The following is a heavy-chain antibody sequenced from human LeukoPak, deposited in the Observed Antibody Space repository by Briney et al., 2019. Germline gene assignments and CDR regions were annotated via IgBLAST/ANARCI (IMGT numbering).Heavy chain of an antibody. CDR1: GFTFGDYA. CDR3: TRDPDLEYCSGGSCYYFDY. J-gene: IGHJ4*02. D-gene: IGHD2-15*01. V-gene: IGHV3-49*04. CDR2: IRSKAYGGTT. Sequence: PGRSLRLSCTASGFTFGDYAMSWVRQAPGKGLEWVGFIRSKAYGGTTEYAASVKGRFTISRDDSKSIAYLQMNSLKTEDTAVYYCTRDPDLEYCSGGSCYYFDYWGQGTLVTVPS.